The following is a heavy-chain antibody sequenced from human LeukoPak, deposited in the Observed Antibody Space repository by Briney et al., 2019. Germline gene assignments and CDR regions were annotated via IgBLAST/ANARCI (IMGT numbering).Heavy chain of an antibody. Sequence: GGSLRLSCAGSGFIFDSHALTWVRQAPGKGLEWVATVSGSGGSTNYAASVKGRFIISRDNAKNSLYLQMNSLRAEDTALYYCAKDIFPLRYFDWVPFDYWGQGTLVTVSS. CDR1: GFIFDSHA. J-gene: IGHJ4*02. V-gene: IGHV3-23*01. CDR3: AKDIFPLRYFDWVPFDY. CDR2: VSGSGGST. D-gene: IGHD3-9*01.